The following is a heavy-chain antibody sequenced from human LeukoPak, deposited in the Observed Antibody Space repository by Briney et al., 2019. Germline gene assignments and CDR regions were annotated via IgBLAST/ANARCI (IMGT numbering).Heavy chain of an antibody. D-gene: IGHD1-1*01. Sequence: GGSLRLSCAASGFTFTNNFMSWVRQVPGKGLEWVANITQDGSETTYADSVRGRFTISRDNAKNSLFLQMNSLRGEDTAIYYCARCTTGKTFGSLREIKKSREIDYWGQGTLVTVSS. CDR3: ARCTTGKTFGSLREIKKSREIDY. V-gene: IGHV3-7*01. CDR2: ITQDGSET. J-gene: IGHJ4*02. CDR1: GFTFTNNF.